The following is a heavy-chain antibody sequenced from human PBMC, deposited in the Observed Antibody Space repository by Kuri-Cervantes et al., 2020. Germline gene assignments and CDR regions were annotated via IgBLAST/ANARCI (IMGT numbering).Heavy chain of an antibody. Sequence: ASVKVSCKASGYTFISYGSSWVRQAPGQGLEWMGWIDPNSGGTKFAQKFQGRVTMARDTSISTAYMEVSGLTYDDTAVYFCARVVGGLVAGHYSHYYIDVWGKGTTVTVSS. CDR1: GYTFISYG. V-gene: IGHV1-2*02. CDR2: IDPNSGGT. J-gene: IGHJ6*03. D-gene: IGHD6-19*01. CDR3: ARVVGGLVAGHYSHYYIDV.